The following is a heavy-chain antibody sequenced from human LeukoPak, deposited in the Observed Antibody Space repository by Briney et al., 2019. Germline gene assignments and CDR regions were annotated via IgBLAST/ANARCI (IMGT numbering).Heavy chain of an antibody. CDR3: ARVETRMIVVVTTFDY. D-gene: IGHD3-22*01. V-gene: IGHV1-18*01. J-gene: IGHJ4*02. Sequence: ASVKVSCKASGYTFTNYGVSWVRQAPGQGLEWVGWISVYNGNTKYAQKLQGRVTMTTDTSTSTAYMELRSLRSDDTAVYYCARVETRMIVVVTTFDYWGQGTLSPSPQ. CDR2: ISVYNGNT. CDR1: GYTFTNYG.